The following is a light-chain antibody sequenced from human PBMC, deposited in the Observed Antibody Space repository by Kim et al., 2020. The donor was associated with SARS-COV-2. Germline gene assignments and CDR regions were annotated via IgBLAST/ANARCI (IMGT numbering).Light chain of an antibody. CDR1: QSVSSSY. CDR2: GAS. V-gene: IGKV3-20*01. J-gene: IGKJ2*01. Sequence: EIVLTQSPGTLSLSPGERATLFCRASQSVSSSYLAWYQQKPGQAPRLLIYGASSRATGIPDRFSGSGSETDFTLTISRLEPEDFAVYYCQQYGSSPPYTFGQGTKLEI. CDR3: QQYGSSPPYT.